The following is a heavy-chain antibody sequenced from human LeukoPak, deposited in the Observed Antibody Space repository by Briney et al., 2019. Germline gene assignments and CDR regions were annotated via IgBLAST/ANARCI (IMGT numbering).Heavy chain of an antibody. V-gene: IGHV3-23*01. CDR3: ARDKISGYDWAHLDY. Sequence: GGSLRLSCAASGFTFSSYAMSWVRQAPGKGLEWVSAISNGGRTYYADSVKGRFTISRDNSKNTVLLLMNSLRADDTAVYYCARDKISGYDWAHLDYWGQGTLVTVSS. J-gene: IGHJ4*02. CDR2: ISNGGRT. CDR1: GFTFSSYA. D-gene: IGHD5-12*01.